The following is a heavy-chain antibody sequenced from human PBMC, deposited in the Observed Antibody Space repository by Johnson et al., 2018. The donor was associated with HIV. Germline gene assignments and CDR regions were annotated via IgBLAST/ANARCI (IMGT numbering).Heavy chain of an antibody. V-gene: IGHV3-30*04. CDR2: ISYDENNK. CDR1: GFTFSSYA. J-gene: IGHJ3*02. CDR3: ARDGDYYDSNGGDAFDI. D-gene: IGHD3-22*01. Sequence: QVQLVESGGGVVQPGRSLRLSCAASGFTFSSYAMHWVRQAPGKGLEWVAVISYDENNKLYADSVKGRFTISRDNSKNTLYLQMNSLRAEDTAVDFCARDGDYYDSNGGDAFDIWGQGTMVTVSS.